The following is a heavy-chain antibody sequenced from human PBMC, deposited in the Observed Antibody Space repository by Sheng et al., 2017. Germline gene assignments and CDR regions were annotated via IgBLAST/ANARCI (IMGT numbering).Heavy chain of an antibody. V-gene: IGHV1-8*03. Sequence: QVQLVQSGAEVKKPGASVKVSCKASGYTFTSYDINWVRQATGQGLEWMGWMNPNSGNTGYAQKFQGRVTITRNTSISTAYMELSSLRSEDTAVYYCARGQVYSDVLRYFDWFRQDDAFDIWAKGQWSPSLQ. J-gene: IGHJ3*02. D-gene: IGHD3-9*01. CDR3: ARGQVYSDVLRYFDWFRQDDAFDI. CDR1: GYTFTSYD. CDR2: MNPNSGNT.